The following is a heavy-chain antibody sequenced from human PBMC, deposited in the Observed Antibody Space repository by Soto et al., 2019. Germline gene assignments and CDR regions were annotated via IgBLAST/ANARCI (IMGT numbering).Heavy chain of an antibody. Sequence: QVQLVQSGAEVKKPVSSVKVSCKASGGTFSSYAISWVRQAPGQGLEWMGEIIPIFGTANYAQKFQGRVTITADESTSTAYMELSSLRSEDTAVYYCARALQGPLAVAGSYYYGMDVWGQGTTVTVSS. D-gene: IGHD6-19*01. J-gene: IGHJ6*02. CDR1: GGTFSSYA. CDR3: ARALQGPLAVAGSYYYGMDV. CDR2: IIPIFGTA. V-gene: IGHV1-69*12.